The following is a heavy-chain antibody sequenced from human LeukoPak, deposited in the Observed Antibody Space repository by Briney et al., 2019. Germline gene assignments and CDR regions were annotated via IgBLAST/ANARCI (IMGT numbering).Heavy chain of an antibody. CDR3: AKTLAARPRNYGMDV. CDR2: ISYDGSNK. D-gene: IGHD6-6*01. J-gene: IGHJ6*02. CDR1: GFTFSSYG. V-gene: IGHV3-30*18. Sequence: GGSLRLSCAASGFTFSSYGMHWVRQAPGKGLEWVAVISYDGSNKYYADSVKGRFTTSRDNSKNTLYLQMNSLRAEDTAVYYCAKTLAARPRNYGMDVWGQGTTVTVSS.